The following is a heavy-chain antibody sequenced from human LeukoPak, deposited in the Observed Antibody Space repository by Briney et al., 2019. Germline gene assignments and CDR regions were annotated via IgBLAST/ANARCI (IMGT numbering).Heavy chain of an antibody. CDR1: GGTFSSYA. V-gene: IGHV1-69*13. D-gene: IGHD5-18*01. Sequence: SVKVSCKASGGTFSSYATSWVRQAPGQGLEWMGGIIPIFGTANYAQKFQGRVTITADESTSTAYMELSSLRSEDTAVYYCATRGYSYGYYFDYWGQGTLVTVSS. J-gene: IGHJ4*02. CDR3: ATRGYSYGYYFDY. CDR2: IIPIFGTA.